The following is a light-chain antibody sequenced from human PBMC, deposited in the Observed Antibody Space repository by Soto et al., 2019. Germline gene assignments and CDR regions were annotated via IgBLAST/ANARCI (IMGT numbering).Light chain of an antibody. CDR2: AAS. J-gene: IGKJ4*01. Sequence: DIQLTQSPSFLSASVGDRFTITCRASQGISSYLAWYQQKPGKXYKXXIYAASSLQSGVPSRFSGTGSGTDVTITISSLQPEDFETYYCQQTNSFPLTFGGGTKVDIK. CDR3: QQTNSFPLT. CDR1: QGISSY. V-gene: IGKV1-9*01.